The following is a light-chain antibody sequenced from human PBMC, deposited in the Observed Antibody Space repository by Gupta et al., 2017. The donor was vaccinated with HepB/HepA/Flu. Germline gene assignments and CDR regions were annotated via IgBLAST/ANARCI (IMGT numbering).Light chain of an antibody. CDR1: SLRSYY. Sequence: SSELTQDPAVSVALGQTVRITCQGDSLRSYYASWYQQKTGQAPILVIYGKNNRPSGIPDRFSGSTSGTTASLTITGAQAEDEADYYCNSRDSSGNNWVFGGGTKLTVL. J-gene: IGLJ3*02. CDR2: GKN. CDR3: NSRDSSGNNWV. V-gene: IGLV3-19*01.